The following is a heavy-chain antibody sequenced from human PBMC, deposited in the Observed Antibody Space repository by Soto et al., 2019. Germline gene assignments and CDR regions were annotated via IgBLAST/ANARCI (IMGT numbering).Heavy chain of an antibody. V-gene: IGHV4-34*01. Sequence: SETLSLTCAVYCGSFSGYYWSWIRQPPGKGLEWIGEINHSGSTNYNPSLKSRVTISVDTSKNQFSLKLSSVTAADTAVYYCARGSRDYDFWSGYYTSYYYYYGMDVWGQGTTVTVSS. J-gene: IGHJ6*02. CDR3: ARGSRDYDFWSGYYTSYYYYYGMDV. CDR1: CGSFSGYY. CDR2: INHSGST. D-gene: IGHD3-3*01.